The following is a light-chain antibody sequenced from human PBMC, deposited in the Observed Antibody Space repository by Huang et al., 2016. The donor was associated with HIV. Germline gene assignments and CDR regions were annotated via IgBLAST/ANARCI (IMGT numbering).Light chain of an antibody. CDR2: GAS. CDR1: QSVSSN. CDR3: QQYNNWPRGT. Sequence: EIEMTQSPVTLSVSPGERATLSCRASQSVSSNLAGYQQKPGQAPRLLIYGASTRATGIPARFSGSGSGTEFTLTISSLQSEDFAVYYCQQYNNWPRGTFGQGTKVDIK. J-gene: IGKJ1*01. V-gene: IGKV3-15*01.